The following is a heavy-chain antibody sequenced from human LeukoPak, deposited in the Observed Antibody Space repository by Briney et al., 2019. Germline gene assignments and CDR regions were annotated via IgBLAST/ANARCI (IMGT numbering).Heavy chain of an antibody. CDR3: TRTLQSVRDGYKSFDS. CDR2: ISSSSSFI. D-gene: IGHD5-24*01. Sequence: GGSLRLSCAASGFTLSSYSMTWVRQAPGKGLEWVSSISSSSSFIYYADSVKGRFTISRDNAKNSLFLQMNRLRAEDTAVYYCTRTLQSVRDGYKSFDSWGQGTLVTVSS. J-gene: IGHJ4*02. V-gene: IGHV3-21*01. CDR1: GFTLSSYS.